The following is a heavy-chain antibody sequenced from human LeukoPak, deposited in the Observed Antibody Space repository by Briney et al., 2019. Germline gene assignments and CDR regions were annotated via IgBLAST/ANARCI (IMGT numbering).Heavy chain of an antibody. D-gene: IGHD6-13*01. CDR3: AKATASAAAGPW. CDR1: GFTVSSNY. CDR2: ISGSGGST. J-gene: IGHJ4*02. Sequence: GGSLRLSCAASGFTVSSNYMSWVRQAPGKGLEWVSAISGSGGSTYYADSVKGRFTISRDNSKNTLYLQMNSLRAEDTAVYYCAKATASAAAGPWWGQGTLVTVSS. V-gene: IGHV3-23*01.